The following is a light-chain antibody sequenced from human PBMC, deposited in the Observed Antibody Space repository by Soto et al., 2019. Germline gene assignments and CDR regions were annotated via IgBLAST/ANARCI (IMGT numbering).Light chain of an antibody. CDR3: QQYGSSGT. J-gene: IGKJ1*01. V-gene: IGKV3-20*01. Sequence: EIVLTQSPGTLSLSPGEGATLSCRASQSVRTKLAWYQQKAGQAPRLLIYDASNRATGIPDRFSGSGSGTDFTLTISRLEPEDFAVYYCQQYGSSGTFGQGTKVDI. CDR2: DAS. CDR1: QSVRTK.